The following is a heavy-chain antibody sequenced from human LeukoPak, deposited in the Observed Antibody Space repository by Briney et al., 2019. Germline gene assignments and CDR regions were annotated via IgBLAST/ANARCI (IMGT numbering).Heavy chain of an antibody. D-gene: IGHD4-17*01. CDR2: IYYSGST. CDR3: ASSYDYGNWFDP. V-gene: IGHV4-59*01. J-gene: IGHJ5*02. Sequence: SETLSLTCTVSGGAISSYYWSWIRQPPGKGLEWIGYIYYSGSTNYNPSLKSRVTISVDTSKNQFSLKLSSVTAADTAGYYCASSYDYGNWFDPWGQGTLVTVSS. CDR1: GGAISSYY.